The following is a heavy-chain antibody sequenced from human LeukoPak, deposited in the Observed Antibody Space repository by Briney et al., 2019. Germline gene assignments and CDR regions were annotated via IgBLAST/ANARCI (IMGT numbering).Heavy chain of an antibody. CDR2: INHSGST. D-gene: IGHD1-26*01. CDR1: GGSFSGYY. Sequence: PSETLSLTCAVYGGSFSGYYWSWIRQPPGKGLEWIGEINHSGSTNYNPSLKSRVTISVDTSKNQFSLKLSSVTAADTAVYYCARHGEIGELLRYDFDYWGQGTLVTVSS. V-gene: IGHV4-34*01. CDR3: ARHGEIGELLRYDFDY. J-gene: IGHJ4*02.